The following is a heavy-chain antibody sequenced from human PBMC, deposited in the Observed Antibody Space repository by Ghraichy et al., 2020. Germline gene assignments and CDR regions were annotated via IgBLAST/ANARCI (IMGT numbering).Heavy chain of an antibody. J-gene: IGHJ6*04. CDR3: ARSGYRRDGLGDV. CDR2: ISGSGGST. V-gene: IGHV3-23*01. Sequence: GGSLRLSCAASGFTFSSYAMSWVRQAPGKRLEWVSAISGSGGSTYYADSVKGRFTISRDNSKNTLYLQMNSLRAEDTAVYYCARSGYRRDGLGDVWGKGTTVTVSS. D-gene: IGHD5-12*01. CDR1: GFTFSSYA.